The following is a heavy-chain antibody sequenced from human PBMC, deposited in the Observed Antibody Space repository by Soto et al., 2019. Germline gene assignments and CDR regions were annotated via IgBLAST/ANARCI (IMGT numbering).Heavy chain of an antibody. Sequence: SETLSLTCTVSGGSISSSSYYWGWIRQPPGKGLEWIGSIYYSGSTYYNPSLKSRVTISVDTSKNQFSLKLSSVTAADTAVYYCARHLHYDILTGYAFDIWGQGTMVTVSS. CDR2: IYYSGST. CDR3: ARHLHYDILTGYAFDI. J-gene: IGHJ3*02. V-gene: IGHV4-39*01. D-gene: IGHD3-9*01. CDR1: GGSISSSSYY.